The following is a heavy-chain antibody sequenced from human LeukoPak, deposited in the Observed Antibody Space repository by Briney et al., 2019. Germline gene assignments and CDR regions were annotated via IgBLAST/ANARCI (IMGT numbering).Heavy chain of an antibody. J-gene: IGHJ5*02. CDR3: ARHGGVSSGALA. Sequence: PSETLSLTCTVSGGSISSYYWSWIRQPPGKGLEWIGYIFYSGSTNYNPSLKSRVTISVDTSKNQFSLKLSSVTAADTAVYYCARHGGVSSGALAWGRGTLVTVSS. V-gene: IGHV4-59*08. D-gene: IGHD3-22*01. CDR2: IFYSGST. CDR1: GGSISSYY.